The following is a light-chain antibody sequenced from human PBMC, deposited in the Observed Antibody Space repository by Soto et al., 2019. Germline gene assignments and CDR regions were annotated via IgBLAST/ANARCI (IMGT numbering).Light chain of an antibody. CDR2: GAS. J-gene: IGKJ5*01. V-gene: IGKV3D-20*01. CDR1: QSVSSNF. CDR3: QQYGSSPIT. Sequence: EIVLTHSPATLSLSPGERATLSCGASQSVSSNFLAWYQQKPGLAPRLLIYGASTRATGIPDRFSCSGSGTDFTLTISRLEPEDFAVYYCQQYGSSPITFGQGTRLEIK.